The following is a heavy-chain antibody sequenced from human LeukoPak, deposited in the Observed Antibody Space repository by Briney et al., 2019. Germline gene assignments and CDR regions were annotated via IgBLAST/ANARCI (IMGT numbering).Heavy chain of an antibody. D-gene: IGHD2-2*01. Sequence: PGESLKISCKGSGYSFTSHWIGWVRQMPGKGLEWMGIIYPGDSDTRYSPSFQGQVSISADKSISTAYLQWSSLKASDTAMYYCARGYCSSTSCQTRGTFDYWGQGTLVTVSS. V-gene: IGHV5-51*01. CDR2: IYPGDSDT. CDR3: ARGYCSSTSCQTRGTFDY. CDR1: GYSFTSHW. J-gene: IGHJ4*02.